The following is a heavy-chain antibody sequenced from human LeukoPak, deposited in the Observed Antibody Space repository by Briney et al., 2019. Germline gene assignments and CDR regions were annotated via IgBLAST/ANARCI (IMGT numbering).Heavy chain of an antibody. CDR1: GFTFSNFW. Sequence: GGSLRLSCTASGFTFSNFWMHWVRQVPGKGLVWVSRINSGGSDTSYADSVKGRFTISRDNAKNTVYLQMNSLTVEDTAVYYCARVPDGFDIWGQGTMVTVSS. D-gene: IGHD1-14*01. CDR2: INSGGSDT. CDR3: ARVPDGFDI. V-gene: IGHV3-74*01. J-gene: IGHJ3*02.